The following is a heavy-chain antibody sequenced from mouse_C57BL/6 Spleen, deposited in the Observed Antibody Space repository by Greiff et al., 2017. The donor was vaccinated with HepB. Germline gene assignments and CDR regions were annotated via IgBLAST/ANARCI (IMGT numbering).Heavy chain of an antibody. J-gene: IGHJ2*01. Sequence: EVQLQQSGPELVKPGASVKISCKASGYTFTDYYMNWVKQSHGKSLEWIGDINPNNGGTSYNQKFKGKATLTVDKSSSTAYMELRSLTSEDSAVYYCARGVGQDFDYWGQGTTLTVSS. CDR3: ARGVGQDFDY. V-gene: IGHV1-26*01. CDR1: GYTFTDYY. CDR2: INPNNGGT. D-gene: IGHD3-3*01.